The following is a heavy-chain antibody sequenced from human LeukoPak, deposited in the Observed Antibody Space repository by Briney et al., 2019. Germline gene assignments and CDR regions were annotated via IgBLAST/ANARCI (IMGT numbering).Heavy chain of an antibody. Sequence: GGSLRLSCAASGFTFDDYGMSWVRQAPGKGLEWVSGINWNGGSTGYADSVKGRFTISRDNAKNSLYLQMNSRRAEDTALYYCARDGMGSSWYSYYFDYWGQGTLVTVSS. CDR3: ARDGMGSSWYSYYFDY. V-gene: IGHV3-20*04. CDR1: GFTFDDYG. D-gene: IGHD6-13*01. CDR2: INWNGGST. J-gene: IGHJ4*02.